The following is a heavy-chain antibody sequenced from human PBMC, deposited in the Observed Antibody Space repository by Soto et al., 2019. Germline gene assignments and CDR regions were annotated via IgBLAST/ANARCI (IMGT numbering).Heavy chain of an antibody. D-gene: IGHD3-22*01. J-gene: IGHJ4*02. CDR1: GGSISSGGYY. CDR2: IYYSGST. V-gene: IGHV4-31*03. CDR3: ARADYDSSGYYYYFDY. Sequence: PSETLSLTCTVSGGSISSGGYYRSWIRQHPGKCLEWIGYIYYSGSTYYNPSLKSRVTISVDTSKNQFSLKLSSVTAADTAVYYCARADYDSSGYYYYFDYWGQGTLVTVSS.